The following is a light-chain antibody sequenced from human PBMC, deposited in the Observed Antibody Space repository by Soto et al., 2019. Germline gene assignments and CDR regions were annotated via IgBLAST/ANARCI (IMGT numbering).Light chain of an antibody. J-gene: IGKJ1*01. CDR2: DTS. CDR3: QQYHNSILM. CDR1: QSVNRY. Sequence: VLTQSPATVSLSPGERATLSCRASQSVNRYLAWYQQKPGQAPRLLIYDTSNRATGIPARFSGSGSGTDFTLTISRLEPEDFGVYYCQQYHNSILMFGQGTKVDIK. V-gene: IGKV3-11*01.